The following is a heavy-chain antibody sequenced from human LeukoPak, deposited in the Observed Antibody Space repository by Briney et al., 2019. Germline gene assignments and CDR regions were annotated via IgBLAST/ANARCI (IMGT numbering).Heavy chain of an antibody. V-gene: IGHV3-23*01. CDR2: ISGSGGST. J-gene: IGHJ5*02. Sequence: GGSLRLSCAASGFIFSSYAMSWVRQAPGKGLEWVSAISGSGGSTYYADSVKGRFTISRDNSKNTLYLQMNSLRAEDTAVYYCAKSVLEWLLNWFDPWGQGTLVTVSS. CDR3: AKSVLEWLLNWFDP. D-gene: IGHD3-3*01. CDR1: GFIFSSYA.